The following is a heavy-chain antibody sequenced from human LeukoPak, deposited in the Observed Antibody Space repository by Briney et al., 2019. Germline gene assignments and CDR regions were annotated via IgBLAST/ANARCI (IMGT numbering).Heavy chain of an antibody. CDR3: ASSYYTAPFNPFDP. D-gene: IGHD3-10*01. V-gene: IGHV3-23*01. Sequence: GGSLRLSCAASGFTFSSYAMSWVRQAPGKGLEWVSAISGSGGSTYYADSVKGRFTISRDDSKNTLYLQMNSLRAEDTAVYYCASSYYTAPFNPFDPWGQGTLVTVSS. CDR1: GFTFSSYA. J-gene: IGHJ5*02. CDR2: ISGSGGST.